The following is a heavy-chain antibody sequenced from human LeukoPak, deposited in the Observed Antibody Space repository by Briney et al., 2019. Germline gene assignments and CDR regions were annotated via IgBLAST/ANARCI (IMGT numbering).Heavy chain of an antibody. CDR1: GFTFSSYA. D-gene: IGHD6-19*01. Sequence: GGSLRLSCAASGFTFSSYAMSWVRQAPGKGLEWVSAISGSGGSTYYTDSVKGRFTISRDNSKNTLYLQMNSLRAEDTAVYYCAEGGVAVDATLDYWGQGTLVTVSS. CDR2: ISGSGGST. J-gene: IGHJ4*02. V-gene: IGHV3-23*01. CDR3: AEGGVAVDATLDY.